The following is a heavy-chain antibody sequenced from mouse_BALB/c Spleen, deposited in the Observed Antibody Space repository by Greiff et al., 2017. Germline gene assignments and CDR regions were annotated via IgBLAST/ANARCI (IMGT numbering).Heavy chain of an antibody. CDR1: GYSITSGYY. J-gene: IGHJ3*01. CDR3: AREDYGYDGFAY. Sequence: DVKLVESGPGLVKPSQSLSLTCSVTGYSITSGYYWNWIRQFPGNKLEWMGYISYDGSNNYNPSLKNRISITRDTSKNQFFLKLNSVTTEDTATYYCAREDYGYDGFAYWGQGTLVTVSA. D-gene: IGHD2-2*01. CDR2: ISYDGSN. V-gene: IGHV3-6*02.